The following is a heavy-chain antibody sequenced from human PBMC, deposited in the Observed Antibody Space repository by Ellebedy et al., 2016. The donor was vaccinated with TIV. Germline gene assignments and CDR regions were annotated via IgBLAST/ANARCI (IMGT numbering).Heavy chain of an antibody. J-gene: IGHJ6*02. Sequence: SETLSLXXTVSGGSVSSGSYYWSWIRQPPGKGLEWIGYIYYSGSTNYNPSLKSRVTISVDTSKNQFSLKLSSVTAADTAVYYCAREKGLGEQYYYYYGMDVWGQGTTVTVS. CDR3: AREKGLGEQYYYYYGMDV. CDR1: GGSVSSGSYY. D-gene: IGHD3-16*01. CDR2: IYYSGST. V-gene: IGHV4-61*01.